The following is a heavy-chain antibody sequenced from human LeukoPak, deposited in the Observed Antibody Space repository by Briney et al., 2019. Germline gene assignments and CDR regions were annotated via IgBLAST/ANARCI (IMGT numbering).Heavy chain of an antibody. J-gene: IGHJ6*02. D-gene: IGHD1-26*01. CDR1: GFSVGNNY. V-gene: IGHV3-53*01. CDR2: IYSSGEI. CDR3: ARDQKWEVQEDNFIYYYYGMDV. Sequence: GGSLRLSCAASGFSVGNNYMSWVRQAPGKGLEWVSVIYSSGEIYYIESVEGGYTISRDDSKNILYLQMNTLRAEDTAVYYCARDQKWEVQEDNFIYYYYGMDVWGQGTTVTVSS.